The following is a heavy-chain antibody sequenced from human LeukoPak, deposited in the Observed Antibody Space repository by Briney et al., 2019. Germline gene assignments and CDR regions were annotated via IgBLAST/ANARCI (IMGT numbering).Heavy chain of an antibody. Sequence: SETLSLTCTVSGGSISSYYWSWIRQPPGKGLEWIGYIYYSGSTNYNPSLKSRVTMSVDTSKNQFSLKLSSVTAADTAVYYCARDLGYDSSGYYLWGQGTLVTVSS. D-gene: IGHD3-22*01. J-gene: IGHJ4*02. CDR3: ARDLGYDSSGYYL. V-gene: IGHV4-59*01. CDR2: IYYSGST. CDR1: GGSISSYY.